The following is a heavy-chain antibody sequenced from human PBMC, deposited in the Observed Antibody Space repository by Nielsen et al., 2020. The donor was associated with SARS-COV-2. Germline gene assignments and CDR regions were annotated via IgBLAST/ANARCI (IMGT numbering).Heavy chain of an antibody. D-gene: IGHD1-26*01. CDR1: GGSIRSGDYN. Sequence: SETLSLTCTVSGGSIRSGDYNWSWIRQPPGKGLEWMGYIYYSGSSYYNPSLKSRVTISVDPSKNQFSLKLSSVTAADTAVYYCARVGAQAQGHYYYMDVWGKGTTVTVSS. V-gene: IGHV4-30-4*01. CDR2: IYYSGSS. CDR3: ARVGAQAQGHYYYMDV. J-gene: IGHJ6*03.